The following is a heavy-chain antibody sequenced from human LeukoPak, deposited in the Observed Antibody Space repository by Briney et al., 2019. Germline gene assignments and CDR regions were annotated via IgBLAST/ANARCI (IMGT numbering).Heavy chain of an antibody. V-gene: IGHV1-46*01. CDR1: GYTFTSYY. Sequence: ASVTVSCKASGYTFTSYYMHWVRQAPGQGLEWMGLINPSGGSTSYAQKFQGRVTMTRDTSTSTVYMELSSLRSEDTAVYYCARALVAAAGKRHSSSFDYWGQGTPVTVSS. D-gene: IGHD6-13*01. J-gene: IGHJ4*02. CDR3: ARALVAAAGKRHSSSFDY. CDR2: INPSGGST.